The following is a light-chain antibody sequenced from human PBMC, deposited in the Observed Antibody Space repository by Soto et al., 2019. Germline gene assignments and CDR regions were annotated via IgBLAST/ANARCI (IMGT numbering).Light chain of an antibody. CDR3: QQLNSYPPT. Sequence: IQLTQSPSSLSASIGDRVTITCRASQGISSYLAWYQQKPGKAPKLLIYAASTLQRGVPSRFSGSGSGTDFTLTISSLQPEDVATYYCQQLNSYPPTFGGGTKVEIK. CDR1: QGISSY. CDR2: AAS. J-gene: IGKJ4*01. V-gene: IGKV1-9*01.